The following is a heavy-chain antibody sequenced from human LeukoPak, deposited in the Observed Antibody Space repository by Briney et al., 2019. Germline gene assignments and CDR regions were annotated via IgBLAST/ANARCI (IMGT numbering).Heavy chain of an antibody. CDR3: ARAGTTMSLADAFDI. Sequence: PGGSLRLSCAASGFTFNDYYMAWIRQAPGMGLEWISYISISGTAVYYADSVRGRFTISRDNARDSLYLQMNSLRAEDTAVYYCARAGTTMSLADAFDIWGRGTMVTVSS. J-gene: IGHJ3*02. D-gene: IGHD1/OR15-1a*01. CDR1: GFTFNDYY. CDR2: ISISGTAV. V-gene: IGHV3-11*01.